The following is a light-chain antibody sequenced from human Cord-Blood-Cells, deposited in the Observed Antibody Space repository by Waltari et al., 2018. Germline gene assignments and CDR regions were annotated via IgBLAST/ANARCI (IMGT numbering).Light chain of an antibody. J-gene: IGKJ4*01. CDR1: QDISHY. Sequence: DIQMTQSPSSLSASVGDRVPITCQASQDISHYLNWYQQKPGTAPKLLIYDASNLETGFPSRFSGSGSGTDFTFTISSLQPEDIATYYCQQYDNLPLTFGGGTKVEIK. CDR3: QQYDNLPLT. V-gene: IGKV1-33*01. CDR2: DAS.